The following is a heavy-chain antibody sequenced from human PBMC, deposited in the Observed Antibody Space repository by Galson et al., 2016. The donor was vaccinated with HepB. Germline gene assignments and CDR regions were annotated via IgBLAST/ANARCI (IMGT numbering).Heavy chain of an antibody. CDR1: GFTFSSYG. D-gene: IGHD5-12*01. CDR3: AKDRVVATIRYYYGMDV. V-gene: IGHV3-33*06. Sequence: SLRLSCAASGFTFSSYGMHWVRQAPGKGLEWVAVIWYDGSNKYYADSVKGRFTISRDNSKNTLYLQMNSLRAEDTAVYYCAKDRVVATIRYYYGMDVWGQGTTVTVSS. J-gene: IGHJ6*02. CDR2: IWYDGSNK.